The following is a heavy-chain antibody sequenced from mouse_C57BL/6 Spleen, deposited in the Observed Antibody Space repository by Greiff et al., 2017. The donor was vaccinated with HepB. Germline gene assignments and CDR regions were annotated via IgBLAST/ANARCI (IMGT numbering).Heavy chain of an antibody. CDR1: GYTFTSYD. CDR3: ARGGSSGYVDY. Sequence: VQGVESGPELVKPGASVKLSCKASGYTFTSYDINWVKQRPGQGLEWIGWIYPRDGSTKYNEKFKGKATLTVDTSSSTAYMELHSLTSEDSAVYFCARGGSSGYVDYWGQGTTLTVSS. V-gene: IGHV1-85*01. J-gene: IGHJ2*01. CDR2: IYPRDGST. D-gene: IGHD3-2*02.